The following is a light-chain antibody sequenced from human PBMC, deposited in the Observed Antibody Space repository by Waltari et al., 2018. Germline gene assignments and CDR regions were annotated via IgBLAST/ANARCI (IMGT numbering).Light chain of an antibody. CDR2: EVS. J-gene: IGLJ2*01. Sequence: YKKHPGTPPPRCVGEVSRQPVAVSASCSGSKSSNTASLTVSGLQAEDEADYYCSSYAGSNPDVVFGGGTKLTVL. CDR3: SSYAGSNPDVV. V-gene: IGLV2-8*01.